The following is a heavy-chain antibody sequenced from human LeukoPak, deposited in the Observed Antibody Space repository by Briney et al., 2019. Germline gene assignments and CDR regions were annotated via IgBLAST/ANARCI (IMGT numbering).Heavy chain of an antibody. Sequence: PSETLSLTCAVYGGSFSGYYWSWIRQPPGKGLEWIGEINHSGSTNCNPSLKSRVTISVDTSKNQFSLKLSSVTAADTAVYYCARSPTDSMVRGVISPHAFDIWGQGTMVTVSS. V-gene: IGHV4-34*01. CDR1: GGSFSGYY. CDR3: ARSPTDSMVRGVISPHAFDI. D-gene: IGHD3-10*01. J-gene: IGHJ3*02. CDR2: INHSGST.